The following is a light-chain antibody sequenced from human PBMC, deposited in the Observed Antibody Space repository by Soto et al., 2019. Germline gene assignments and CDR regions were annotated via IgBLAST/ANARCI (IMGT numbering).Light chain of an antibody. CDR3: QQYDNWPLT. Sequence: EIIMTQSPATLSLSPGERATLSCRASQSVSNNLAWYQQKPGQAPRLLIYGASTRATGIPARFSGSGSGTDFTLTISSLQSEDFGVYFCQQYDNWPLTFGGGTKVDIK. CDR1: QSVSNN. CDR2: GAS. V-gene: IGKV3D-15*01. J-gene: IGKJ4*01.